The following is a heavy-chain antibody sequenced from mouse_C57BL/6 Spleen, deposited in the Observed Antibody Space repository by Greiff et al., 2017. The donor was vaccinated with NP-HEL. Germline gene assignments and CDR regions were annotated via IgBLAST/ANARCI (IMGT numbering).Heavy chain of an antibody. CDR1: GFTFSDYG. CDR2: ISSGSSTI. J-gene: IGHJ2*01. CDR3: AREGGSSPYYFDY. Sequence: EVMLVESGGGLVKPGGSLKLSCAASGFTFSDYGMHWVRQAPEKGLEWVAYISSGSSTIYYADTVKGRFTISRDNAKNTLFLQMTSLRSEDTAMYYCAREGGSSPYYFDYWGQGTTLTVSS. V-gene: IGHV5-17*01. D-gene: IGHD1-1*01.